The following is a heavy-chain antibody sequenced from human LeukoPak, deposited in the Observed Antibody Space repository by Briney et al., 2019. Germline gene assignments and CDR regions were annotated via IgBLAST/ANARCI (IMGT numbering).Heavy chain of an antibody. V-gene: IGHV3-53*01. CDR2: IYSGGST. CDR1: GFTVSSNY. D-gene: IGHD4-17*01. CDR3: ARANTVTQAPPAY. Sequence: RGSLRVSCAASGFTVSSNYMSWVRQAPGKGLEWVSVIYSGGSTYYADSVKGRFAISRDNSKNTLYLQMNSLRAEDTAVYYCARANTVTQAPPAYWGQGTLGPVSS. J-gene: IGHJ4*02.